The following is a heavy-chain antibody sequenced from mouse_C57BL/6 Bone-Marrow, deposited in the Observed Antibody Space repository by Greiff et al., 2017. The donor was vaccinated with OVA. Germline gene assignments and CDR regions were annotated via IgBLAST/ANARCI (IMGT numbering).Heavy chain of an antibody. V-gene: IGHV2-5*01. CDR2: IWRGGST. J-gene: IGHJ4*01. D-gene: IGHD2-12*01. CDR3: AKNPLHYNYYAMDY. Sequence: QVQLQQSGPGLVQPSQSLSITCTVSGFSLTSYGVHWVRQSPGKGLEWLGVIWRGGSTDYNAAFMSRLSITKDNSKSQVFFKMNSLQADDTAIYYCAKNPLHYNYYAMDYWGQGTSVTVSS. CDR1: GFSLTSYG.